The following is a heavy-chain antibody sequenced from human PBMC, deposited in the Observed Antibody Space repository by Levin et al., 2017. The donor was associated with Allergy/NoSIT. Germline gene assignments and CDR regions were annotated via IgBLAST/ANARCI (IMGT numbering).Heavy chain of an antibody. CDR1: GDSINNGGYY. Sequence: SETLSLTCTVSGDSINNGGYYWTWIRQHPGRGLEWIGYIYYTGTTFYNPSPSSRLTISVDTSKNQVSLKLSSVTAADTAVYYCARGGGSGTYYLSWGKGTTVIVSS. CDR2: IYYTGTT. J-gene: IGHJ6*04. D-gene: IGHD3-10*01. V-gene: IGHV4-31*03. CDR3: ARGGGSGTYYLS.